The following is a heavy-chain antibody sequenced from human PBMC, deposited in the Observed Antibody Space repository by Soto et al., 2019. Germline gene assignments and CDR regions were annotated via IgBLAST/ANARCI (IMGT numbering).Heavy chain of an antibody. CDR2: ISYDGSNK. CDR3: AKGGPYGDYLSDYFDY. D-gene: IGHD4-17*01. J-gene: IGHJ4*02. CDR1: GFTFNSYG. Sequence: QVQLVESGGGVVQPGRSLRLSCAASGFTFNSYGMHWVRQAPGKGLEWVTVISYDGSNKYYEDSVKGRFTISRDNSKNTLYLQMNSLRAEATAVYYCAKGGPYGDYLSDYFDYWGQGTLVTVSS. V-gene: IGHV3-30*18.